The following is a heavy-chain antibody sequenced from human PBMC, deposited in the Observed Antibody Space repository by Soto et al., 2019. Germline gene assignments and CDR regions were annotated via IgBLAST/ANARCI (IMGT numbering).Heavy chain of an antibody. J-gene: IGHJ4*02. CDR1: GGSISSGGYY. CDR3: ARVRYDSSGPPYYFDY. CDR2: IYYSGST. V-gene: IGHV4-31*03. D-gene: IGHD3-22*01. Sequence: PSETLSLTCTVSGGSISSGGYYWSWIRQHPGKGLEWIGYIYYSGSTYYNPSLKSRVTISVDTSKNQFSLKLSPVTAADTAVYYCARVRYDSSGPPYYFDYWGQGTLVTVSS.